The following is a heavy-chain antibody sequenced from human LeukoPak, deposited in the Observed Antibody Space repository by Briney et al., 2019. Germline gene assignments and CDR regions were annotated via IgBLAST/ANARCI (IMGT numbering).Heavy chain of an antibody. V-gene: IGHV3-48*03. Sequence: GGSLRLSCAASGFTFGSYEMNWVRQAPGKGLEWVSYIGTIISTTYYADSVKGRFTVSRDDAKSSLYLQMSSLRAEDTAVYYCAVSLSSPGAFDYWGQGTLVTVSS. CDR3: AVSLSSPGAFDY. D-gene: IGHD2-8*02. CDR2: IGTIISTT. J-gene: IGHJ4*02. CDR1: GFTFGSYE.